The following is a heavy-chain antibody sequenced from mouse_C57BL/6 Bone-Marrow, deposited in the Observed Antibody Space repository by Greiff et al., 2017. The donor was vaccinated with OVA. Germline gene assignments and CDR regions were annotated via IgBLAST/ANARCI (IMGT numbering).Heavy chain of an antibody. CDR2: INPSTGGT. Sequence: LQLKESGPELVKPGASVKISCKASGYSFTGYYMNWVKQSPEKSLEWIGEINPSTGGTTYNQKFKAKATLTVDKSSSTAYMQLKSLTSEDSAVYYCARDPRGDYAMDYWGQGTSVTVSS. J-gene: IGHJ4*01. CDR1: GYSFTGYY. V-gene: IGHV1-42*01. CDR3: ARDPRGDYAMDY.